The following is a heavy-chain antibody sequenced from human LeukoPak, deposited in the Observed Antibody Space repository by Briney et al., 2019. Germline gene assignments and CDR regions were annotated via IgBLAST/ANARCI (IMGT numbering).Heavy chain of an antibody. D-gene: IGHD3-10*01. V-gene: IGHV3-7*01. J-gene: IGHJ4*02. Sequence: GGSLRLSCAASGFTLSSYWMSWVRQAPGKGLEWVANIKQDGSEKYYVDSVKGRFTISRDNGKNSLYLQMNSLRAEDTAVYYCAKDPGAHYYGSGSYRRGSYFEYWGQGTLVTVSS. CDR2: IKQDGSEK. CDR1: GFTLSSYW. CDR3: AKDPGAHYYGSGSYRRGSYFEY.